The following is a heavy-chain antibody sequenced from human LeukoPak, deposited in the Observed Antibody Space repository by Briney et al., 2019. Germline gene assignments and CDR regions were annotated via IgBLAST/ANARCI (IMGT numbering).Heavy chain of an antibody. Sequence: ASVKVSCKASGGTFSSYTISWVRQAPGQGLEWMGRIIPILGIANYAQKFQGRVTITADKSTSTAYMELSSLRSEDTAVYYCARDVEMWNWFDPWGQGTLVTVSS. CDR2: IIPILGIA. D-gene: IGHD5-24*01. J-gene: IGHJ5*02. CDR1: GGTFSSYT. V-gene: IGHV1-69*04. CDR3: ARDVEMWNWFDP.